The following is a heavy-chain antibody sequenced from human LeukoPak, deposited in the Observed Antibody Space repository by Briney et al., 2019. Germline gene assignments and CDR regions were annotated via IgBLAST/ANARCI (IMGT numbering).Heavy chain of an antibody. Sequence: PGGSLRLSCAASGFVFSRFSMYWVRQAPGRGLECVSSISNTGDHIYYADSLQGRFTISRDNAKNSLILQMDSLRFDDTAIYYCARGAGVGSYVPFDFWGLGTLVAVSS. CDR1: GFVFSRFS. D-gene: IGHD3-16*01. CDR2: ISNTGDHI. J-gene: IGHJ4*02. CDR3: ARGAGVGSYVPFDF. V-gene: IGHV3-21*06.